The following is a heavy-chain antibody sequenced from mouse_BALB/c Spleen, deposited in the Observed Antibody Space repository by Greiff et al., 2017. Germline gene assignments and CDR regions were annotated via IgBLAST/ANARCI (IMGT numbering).Heavy chain of an antibody. D-gene: IGHD6-5*01. J-gene: IGHJ3*01. CDR1: GYTFTDYA. V-gene: IGHV1S137*01. CDR3: AIYEAYHGAWFAY. CDR2: ISTYYGDA. Sequence: QVQLQQSGAELVRPGVSVKISCKGSGYTFTDYAMHWVKQSHAKSLEWIGVISTYYGDASYNQKFKGKATMTVDKSSSTAYMELARLRSEDSAIYYCAIYEAYHGAWFAYWGQGTLVTVSA.